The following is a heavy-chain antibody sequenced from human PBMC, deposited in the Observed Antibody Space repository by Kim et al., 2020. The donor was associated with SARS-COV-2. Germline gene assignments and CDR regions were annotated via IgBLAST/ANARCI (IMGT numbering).Heavy chain of an antibody. CDR2: ISSTRVFI. Sequence: GGSLRLSCAASGFNFDNYDMNWIRQAPGKGLEWVASISSTRVFIYYADSMKDRFTISRDNAKNSLFLQMDNLRVEDTAIYYCARVPGQIRGANFDYWGQGTPVTVSS. CDR3: ARVPGQIRGANFDY. CDR1: GFNFDNYD. D-gene: IGHD3-10*01. J-gene: IGHJ4*02. V-gene: IGHV3-21*04.